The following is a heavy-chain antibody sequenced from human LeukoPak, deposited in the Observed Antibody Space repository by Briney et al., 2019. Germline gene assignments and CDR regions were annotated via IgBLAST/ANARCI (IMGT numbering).Heavy chain of an antibody. J-gene: IGHJ4*02. CDR1: GFTLSSYW. Sequence: GGSLRLSCAASGFTLSSYWMHWVRQAPGKGLVWVSRINIDGSTTTYADSVKGRFTISRDNAKNTLYLQLNSLRAEDTAVYYCAGSRGVVITYFDYWGQGTLVTVSS. CDR2: INIDGSTT. V-gene: IGHV3-74*03. D-gene: IGHD3-22*01. CDR3: AGSRGVVITYFDY.